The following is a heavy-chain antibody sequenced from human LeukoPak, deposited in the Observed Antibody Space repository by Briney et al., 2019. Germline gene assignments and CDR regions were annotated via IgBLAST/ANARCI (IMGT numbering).Heavy chain of an antibody. CDR2: MKPYSGGT. D-gene: IGHD6-13*01. J-gene: IGHJ4*02. V-gene: IGHV1-2*06. CDR3: ARDQGSLTRSWYTGY. CDR1: GYTFTGYH. Sequence: ASVKVSCKASGYTFTGYHIHWVLQAPGHGLEWMGRMKPYSGGTNFAQKVQGRVTMTRDTSITTAYMDLSSLTPDDTAVYFCARDQGSLTRSWYTGYWGQGTQVTVSS.